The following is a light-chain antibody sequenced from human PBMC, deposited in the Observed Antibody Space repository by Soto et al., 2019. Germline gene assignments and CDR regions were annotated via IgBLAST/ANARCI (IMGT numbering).Light chain of an antibody. Sequence: QSALTQPRSVSGSPGQSVTISCTGTSSDVGGYNYVSWYQQHPGKAPKLMIYDVSKRPSGVPDRFSGSKSGNTASLTISGLQDEDEADYYCCSYLGRIVVFGGGTKLTVL. CDR3: CSYLGRIVV. V-gene: IGLV2-11*01. J-gene: IGLJ2*01. CDR1: SSDVGGYNY. CDR2: DVS.